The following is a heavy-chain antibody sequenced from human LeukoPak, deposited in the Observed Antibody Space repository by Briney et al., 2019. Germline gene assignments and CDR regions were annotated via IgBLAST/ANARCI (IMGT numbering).Heavy chain of an antibody. CDR3: KSGGAAPGSFDN. Sequence: GGSLRLSCAASGFTFSDYWMSWMRQAPGKGLAWVANMKYDGNEEYYVDSVKGRFTISRDNAKSSLYLQLNSLRVEDTAVYYCKSGGAAPGSFDNWGQGTLVTVSP. CDR1: GFTFSDYW. J-gene: IGHJ4*02. V-gene: IGHV3-7*01. CDR2: MKYDGNEE. D-gene: IGHD6-25*01.